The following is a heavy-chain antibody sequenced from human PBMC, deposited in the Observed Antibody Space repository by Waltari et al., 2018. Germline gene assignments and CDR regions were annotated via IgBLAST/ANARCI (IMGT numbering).Heavy chain of an antibody. D-gene: IGHD2-21*01. CDR1: GESSLGYF. V-gene: IGHV4-34*01. Sequence: QVQLHQWGAGQLTPSETLSLTFAVSGESSLGYFWSWIRQSPGKGLEWLGSIHYSVSTNYNPTLESRLSLSVDTTKKRFSLSLTSVTAADAALYFCARYGEVPASYFFDYWGQGTLVTVSS. CDR2: IHYSVST. J-gene: IGHJ4*01. CDR3: ARYGEVPASYFFDY.